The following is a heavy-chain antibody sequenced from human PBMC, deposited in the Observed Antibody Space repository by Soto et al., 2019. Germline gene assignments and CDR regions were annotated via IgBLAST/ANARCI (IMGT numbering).Heavy chain of an antibody. CDR2: INAYNGNT. V-gene: IGHV1-3*01. J-gene: IGHJ6*03. CDR1: GYTFTSYA. D-gene: IGHD3-10*01. Sequence: GASVKVSCKASGYTFTSYAMHWVRQAPGQRLEWMGWINAYNGNTNYAQKFQGRVTMTTDTSTSTAYMELRSLRSDDTAVYYCARDAVQGPGPLYYYYYMDVWGKGTTVTVSS. CDR3: ARDAVQGPGPLYYYYYMDV.